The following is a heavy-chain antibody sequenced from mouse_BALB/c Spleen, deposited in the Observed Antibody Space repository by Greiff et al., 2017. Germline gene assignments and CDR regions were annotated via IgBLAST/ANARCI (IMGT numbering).Heavy chain of an antibody. V-gene: IGHV7-3*02. CDR3: ARDRYYYGSSSFAY. CDR2: IRNKANGYTT. Sequence: EVHLVESGGGLVQPGGSLRLSCATSGFTFTDYYMSWVRQPPGKALEWLGFIRNKANGYTTEYSASVKGRFTISRDNSQSILYLQMTTLRAEASATYDCARDRYYYGSSSFAYWGQGTLVTVSA. J-gene: IGHJ3*01. D-gene: IGHD1-1*01. CDR1: GFTFTDYY.